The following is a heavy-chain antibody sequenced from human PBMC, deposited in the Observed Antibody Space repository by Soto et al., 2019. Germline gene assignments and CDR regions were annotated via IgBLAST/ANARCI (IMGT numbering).Heavy chain of an antibody. CDR3: VRDISSGGADV. V-gene: IGHV3-9*01. CDR2: FLASGDV. D-gene: IGHD6-6*01. J-gene: IGHJ6*02. Sequence: EEELVESGGGLVQPGRSLRLSCATSGFTLRDSAMNWVRQVTGGGLAWVSGFLASGDVGYVASERGRFTMSRDVAKISLHLQMTMLNSDDTALYYFVRDISSGGADVWGQGTTVTVSS. CDR1: GFTLRDSA.